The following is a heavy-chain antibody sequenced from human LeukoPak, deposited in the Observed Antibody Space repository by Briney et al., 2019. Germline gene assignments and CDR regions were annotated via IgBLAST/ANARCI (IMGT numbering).Heavy chain of an antibody. Sequence: GRSLRLSCAASGFTFSSYGMHWVRQAPGKGLEWVAVIWYDGSNKYYADSVKGRFTISRDSSKNTLYLQMNSLRAEDTAVYYCARDPYGSGTQSHFDYWGQGTLVTVSS. J-gene: IGHJ4*02. V-gene: IGHV3-33*01. D-gene: IGHD3-10*01. CDR3: ARDPYGSGTQSHFDY. CDR2: IWYDGSNK. CDR1: GFTFSSYG.